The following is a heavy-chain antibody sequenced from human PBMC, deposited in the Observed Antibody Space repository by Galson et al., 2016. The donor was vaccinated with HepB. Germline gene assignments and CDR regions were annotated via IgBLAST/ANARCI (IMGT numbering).Heavy chain of an antibody. J-gene: IGHJ6*02. CDR3: EYGMDV. CDR1: GGSFSRYY. V-gene: IGHV4-34*10. Sequence: SETLSLTCAVYGGSFSRYYWSWIRQPPGKGLEWIGEINHSGTTNYNPSLKSRTTISVDTSKNQLYLNLSSVTAADTAVYYCEYGMDVWGQGTTVTVSS. CDR2: INHSGTT.